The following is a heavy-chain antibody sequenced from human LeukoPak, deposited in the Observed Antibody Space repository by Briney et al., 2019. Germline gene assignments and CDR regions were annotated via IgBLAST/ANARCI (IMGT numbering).Heavy chain of an antibody. D-gene: IGHD3-10*01. CDR3: ARVRGRTYYYGSGSYYIDY. CDR1: GGSFSGYY. J-gene: IGHJ4*02. V-gene: IGHV4-34*01. Sequence: PSETLTLTCADYGGSFSGYYWRWIRQPPGKELEWIGEINHSGSTNYNPSLKSRVAISVDTSKNQFSLKLSSVTAADTAVYYCARVRGRTYYYGSGSYYIDYWGQGTLVTVSS. CDR2: INHSGST.